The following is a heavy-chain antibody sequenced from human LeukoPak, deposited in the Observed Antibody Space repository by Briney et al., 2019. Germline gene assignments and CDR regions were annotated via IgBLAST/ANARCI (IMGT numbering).Heavy chain of an antibody. V-gene: IGHV1-24*01. Sequence: GSVKVSCKVSGNTLTELSMHWVRQAPGKGLEWMGGFDPEDGETIFAQKLQGRVTTTEDTSTGTAYMELSSLRSEDTAVYYCATAARRDSTYYHYGAFDIWGQGTMVTVSS. CDR1: GNTLTELS. CDR2: FDPEDGET. D-gene: IGHD2/OR15-2a*01. CDR3: ATAARRDSTYYHYGAFDI. J-gene: IGHJ3*02.